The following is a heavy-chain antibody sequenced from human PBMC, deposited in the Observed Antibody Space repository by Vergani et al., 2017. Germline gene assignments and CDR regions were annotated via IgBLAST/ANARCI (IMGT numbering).Heavy chain of an antibody. CDR3: ARPPLGCSSTSCYFPDYYYYYYMDV. D-gene: IGHD2-2*01. J-gene: IGHJ6*03. CDR1: GYSFTSYW. Sequence: EVQLVQSGAEVKKPGESLKISCKGSGYSFTSYWIGWVRQMPGKGLEWMGIIYPGDSDTRYSPSFQGQVTISADKSISTAYLQWSSLKASDTAMYYCARPPLGCSSTSCYFPDYYYYYYMDVWGKGTTVTVSS. CDR2: IYPGDSDT. V-gene: IGHV5-51*01.